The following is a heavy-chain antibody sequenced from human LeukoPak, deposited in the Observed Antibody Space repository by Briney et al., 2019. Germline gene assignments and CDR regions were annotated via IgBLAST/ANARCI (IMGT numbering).Heavy chain of an antibody. CDR2: IIPIFGTA. CDR1: GGTFSSYA. V-gene: IGHV1-69*05. D-gene: IGHD3-22*01. Sequence: SVKVSCKASGGTFSSYAISWVRQAPGQGLEWMGGIIPIFGTANYAQKFQGRVTITTDESTRTDYMELSSLRSEDTAVYYCASYYDSSGAPFDYWGQGTLVTVSS. CDR3: ASYYDSSGAPFDY. J-gene: IGHJ4*02.